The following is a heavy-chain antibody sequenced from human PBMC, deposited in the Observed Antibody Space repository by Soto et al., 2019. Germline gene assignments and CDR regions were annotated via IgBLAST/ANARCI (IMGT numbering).Heavy chain of an antibody. CDR3: TTDLATVTTPFY. D-gene: IGHD4-17*01. Sequence: EVQLVESGGGLVKPGGSLRLSCAASGFTFSNAWMSWFRQAPGKGLEWVGRIKSKTDGGTTDYAAPVKGRFTISRDDSKNTLYLQMNSLKTEDTAVYYCTTDLATVTTPFYWGQGTLVTVSS. CDR1: GFTFSNAW. V-gene: IGHV3-15*01. CDR2: IKSKTDGGTT. J-gene: IGHJ4*02.